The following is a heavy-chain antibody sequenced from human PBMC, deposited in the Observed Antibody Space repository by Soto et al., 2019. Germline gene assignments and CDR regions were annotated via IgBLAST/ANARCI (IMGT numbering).Heavy chain of an antibody. Sequence: QVQLVQSGAELKKPGSSVKVSCTASGGTFSSYAISWVRQAPGQGLEWMGGIIPIFGTANYAQKFQGRVTITADESTSTANIELSSLRSKDTAVYYGASTPSPPLQHTSYYFGMDVWGQGTPVTVSS. CDR2: IIPIFGTA. V-gene: IGHV1-69*01. CDR1: GGTFSSYA. J-gene: IGHJ6*02. D-gene: IGHD2-15*01. CDR3: ASTPSPPLQHTSYYFGMDV.